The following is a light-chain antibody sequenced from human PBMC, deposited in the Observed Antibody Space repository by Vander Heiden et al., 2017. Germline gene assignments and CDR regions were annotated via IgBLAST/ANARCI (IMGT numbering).Light chain of an antibody. Sequence: EIKRTKFPSSLSASVGDRVTITCRASQSISSYLNWYQQKPVKAPKLLIYAASSLQSGVPSRFSGSGSGTDFTLTMSSLQPEDIATYYCQLSDSTGRTFGQGTRVEMK. CDR1: QSISSY. CDR2: AAS. CDR3: QLSDSTGRT. J-gene: IGKJ1*01. V-gene: IGKV1-39*01.